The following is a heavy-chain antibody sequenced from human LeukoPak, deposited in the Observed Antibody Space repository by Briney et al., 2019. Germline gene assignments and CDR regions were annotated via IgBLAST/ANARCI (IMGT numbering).Heavy chain of an antibody. Sequence: SETLSLTCTVSGGSISSYYWSWIRQPPGKGLEWIGYIYYGGSTNYNPSLKSRVTISVDTSKNQFSLKLSSVTAADTAVYYCARGRRPEFYFDAFDIWGQGTLVTVSS. V-gene: IGHV4-59*08. D-gene: IGHD2/OR15-2a*01. CDR3: ARGRRPEFYFDAFDI. CDR1: GGSISSYY. J-gene: IGHJ3*02. CDR2: IYYGGST.